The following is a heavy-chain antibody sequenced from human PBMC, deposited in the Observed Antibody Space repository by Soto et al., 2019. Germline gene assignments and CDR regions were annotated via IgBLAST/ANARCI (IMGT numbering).Heavy chain of an antibody. CDR3: ARVGDNYDFWSGPSNYGMDV. D-gene: IGHD3-3*01. V-gene: IGHV4-59*01. CDR1: GGSISSYY. Sequence: PSETLSLTCTVSGGSISSYYWSWIRQPPGKGLEWIGYIYYSGSTNYNPSLKSRVAISVDTSKNQFSLKLSSVTAADTAVYYCARVGDNYDFWSGPSNYGMDVWGQGTTVTVSS. CDR2: IYYSGST. J-gene: IGHJ6*02.